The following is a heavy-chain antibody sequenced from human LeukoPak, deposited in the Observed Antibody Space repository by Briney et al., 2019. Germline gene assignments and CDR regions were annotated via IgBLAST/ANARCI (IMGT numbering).Heavy chain of an antibody. CDR2: TRNKANSHTT. CDR3: ARAPYYYDSSGYYSDFDY. D-gene: IGHD3-22*01. V-gene: IGHV3-72*01. CDR1: GFTFSDYY. Sequence: PGGSLRLSCAASGFTFSDYYMDWVRQAPGKGLEWVGRTRNKANSHTTEYAASVKGRFTISRDDSKNSLYLQMNSLKTEDTAVYYCARAPYYYDSSGYYSDFDYWGQGTLVTVSS. J-gene: IGHJ4*02.